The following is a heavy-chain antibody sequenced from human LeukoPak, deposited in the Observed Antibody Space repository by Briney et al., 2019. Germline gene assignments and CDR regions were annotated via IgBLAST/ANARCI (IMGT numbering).Heavy chain of an antibody. CDR3: ASNPNYYYILTGSTPKYFFDY. CDR1: GGTFSSYA. D-gene: IGHD3-9*01. J-gene: IGHJ4*02. V-gene: IGHV1-69*13. CDR2: IIPIFGKA. Sequence: SVKVSCKASGGTFSSYAISWVRQAPGQGLEWMGGIIPIFGKANYAQKFQGRVTITADESTSTAYMKQSSLRSEDTAVYYGASNPNYYYILTGSTPKYFFDYWGQGTLVTVSS.